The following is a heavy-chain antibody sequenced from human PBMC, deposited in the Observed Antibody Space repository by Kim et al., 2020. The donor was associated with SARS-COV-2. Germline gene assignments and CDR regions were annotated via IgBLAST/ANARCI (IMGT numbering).Heavy chain of an antibody. Sequence: ASVKVSCKASGYTFTSYGISWVRQAPGQGLEWMGWISAYNGNTNYAQKLQGRVTMTTDTSTSTAYMELRSLRSDDTAVYYCARVVPYGDYLEGDDYWGQGTLVTVSS. J-gene: IGHJ4*02. D-gene: IGHD4-17*01. CDR2: ISAYNGNT. V-gene: IGHV1-18*01. CDR3: ARVVPYGDYLEGDDY. CDR1: GYTFTSYG.